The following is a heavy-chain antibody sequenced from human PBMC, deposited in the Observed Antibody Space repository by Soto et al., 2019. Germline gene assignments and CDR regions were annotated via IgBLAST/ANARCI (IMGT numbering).Heavy chain of an antibody. Sequence: GGSLRLSCAASGFTFSSYAMSWVRQAPGKGLEWVSAISGSGGSTYYADSVKGRFTISRDNSKNTLYLQMNSLRAEDTAVYYCAKARVITFGGVIAYFDYWGQGTLVTVSS. V-gene: IGHV3-23*01. D-gene: IGHD3-16*02. J-gene: IGHJ4*02. CDR2: ISGSGGST. CDR1: GFTFSSYA. CDR3: AKARVITFGGVIAYFDY.